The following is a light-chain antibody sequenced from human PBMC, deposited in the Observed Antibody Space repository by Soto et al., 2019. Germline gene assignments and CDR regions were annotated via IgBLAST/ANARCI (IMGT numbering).Light chain of an antibody. CDR2: EVI. V-gene: IGLV2-8*01. CDR1: SSDVGGYEY. CDR3: SSYGGSNNLHVL. J-gene: IGLJ2*01. Sequence: QSVLTQPPSASGSPGQSVTISCTGSSSDVGGYEYVSWYQQHPGKAPKLIIYEVIKRPSGVPDRFSGSKSGNTASLTVSGLQAEDEADYYCSSYGGSNNLHVLFGGGTKLTVL.